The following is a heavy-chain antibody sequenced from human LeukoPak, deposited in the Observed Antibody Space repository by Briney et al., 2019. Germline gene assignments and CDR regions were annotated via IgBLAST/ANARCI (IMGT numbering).Heavy chain of an antibody. V-gene: IGHV3-21*01. D-gene: IGHD2-21*01. CDR1: GFTLSSYH. J-gene: IGHJ4*02. Sequence: GGSLRLSCAASGFTLSSYHMNWIRQAPGKGLEWVSSISSRSSFLYYADSVKGRFTISRDNAKNSLYLQVTSLRAEDTAVYYCARGQYCGGDCFYFDYWGQGTLVTVSS. CDR2: ISSRSSFL. CDR3: ARGQYCGGDCFYFDY.